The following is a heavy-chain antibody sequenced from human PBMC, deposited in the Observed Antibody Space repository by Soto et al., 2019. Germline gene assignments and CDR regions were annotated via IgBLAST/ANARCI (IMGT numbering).Heavy chain of an antibody. CDR1: GYTFTGYY. D-gene: IGHD5-12*01. J-gene: IGHJ4*02. CDR2: INPNSGGT. V-gene: IGHV1-2*04. CDR3: ARSESWTTILDY. Sequence: ASVKVSCKASGYTFTGYYMHWVRQAPGQGLEWMGWINPNSGGTNYAQKFQGWVTMTRDTSISTAYMELSRLRSDDTAVYYCARSESWTTILDYWGQGTLVTVSS.